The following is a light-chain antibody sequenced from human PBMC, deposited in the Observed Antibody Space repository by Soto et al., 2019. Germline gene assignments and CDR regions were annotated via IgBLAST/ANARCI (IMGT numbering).Light chain of an antibody. CDR3: QQYGSSALT. J-gene: IGKJ4*01. Sequence: EIVLTHSPGTLSLSPGERATLSCRAIQSVSSIYLAWYQQKPGQAPRLLIYGASSRPTGIPDRFSGSGSGTDFTLTISRMEPEDFAVYYCQQYGSSALTFGGGTKVDIK. V-gene: IGKV3-20*01. CDR1: QSVSSIY. CDR2: GAS.